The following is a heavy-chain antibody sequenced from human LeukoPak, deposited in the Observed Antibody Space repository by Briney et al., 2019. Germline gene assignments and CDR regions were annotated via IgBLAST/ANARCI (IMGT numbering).Heavy chain of an antibody. CDR1: GGSNSSGGYY. V-gene: IGHV4-31*03. CDR2: IYYSGNT. Sequence: PSETLSLTCTVSGGSNSSGGYYWSWIRQHPGKGLEWIGYIYYSGNTHYNPPLKSRVMISVDTSKNQFSLKLSSVTAADTAVYYCATLSVDYGAPFDNWGQGTLVTVSS. D-gene: IGHD4-17*01. J-gene: IGHJ4*02. CDR3: ATLSVDYGAPFDN.